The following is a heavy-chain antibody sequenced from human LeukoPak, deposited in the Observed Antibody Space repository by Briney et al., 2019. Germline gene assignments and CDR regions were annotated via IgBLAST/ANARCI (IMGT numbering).Heavy chain of an antibody. J-gene: IGHJ4*02. CDR2: IVVGSGNT. CDR1: GFTFTSSA. Sequence: SVKVSCKASGFTFTSSATQWVRQARGQRLEWIGWIVVGSGNTNYAQKFQERVTITRDMSTSTAYMELSSLRSKDTAVYYCAAARLSGSYNFDYWGQGTLVTVSS. V-gene: IGHV1-58*02. CDR3: AAARLSGSYNFDY. D-gene: IGHD1-26*01.